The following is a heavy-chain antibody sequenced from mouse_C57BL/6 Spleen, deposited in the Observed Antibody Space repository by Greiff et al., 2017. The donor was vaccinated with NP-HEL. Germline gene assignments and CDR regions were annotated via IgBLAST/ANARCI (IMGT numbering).Heavy chain of an antibody. D-gene: IGHD1-3*01. V-gene: IGHV1-66*01. Sequence: QVQLKESGPELVKPGASVKISCKASGYSFTSYYIHWVKQRPGQGLEWIGWIYPGSGNTKYNEKFKGKATLTADTSSSTAYMQLSSLTSEDSAVYYCALNFYAMDYWGQGTSVTVSS. CDR1: GYSFTSYY. CDR3: ALNFYAMDY. J-gene: IGHJ4*01. CDR2: IYPGSGNT.